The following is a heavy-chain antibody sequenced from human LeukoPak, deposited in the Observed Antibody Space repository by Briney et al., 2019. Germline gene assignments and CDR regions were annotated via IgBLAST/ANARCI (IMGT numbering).Heavy chain of an antibody. V-gene: IGHV3-74*01. Sequence: PGESLRLSCAASGFTFSGYWTYWVRQAPGKGLVWVSRINSDGSSTSYADFVKGRFTISRDNAKNTLHLQMSSLRAEDTAVYYCARDTGSSFDYWGQGTLVTVSS. J-gene: IGHJ4*02. CDR1: GFTFSGYW. CDR3: ARDTGSSFDY. CDR2: INSDGSST. D-gene: IGHD4-17*01.